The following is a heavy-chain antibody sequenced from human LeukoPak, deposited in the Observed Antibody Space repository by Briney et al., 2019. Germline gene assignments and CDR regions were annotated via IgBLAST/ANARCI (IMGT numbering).Heavy chain of an antibody. CDR1: GFTFSTYE. J-gene: IGHJ3*02. Sequence: SGGSLRLSCTASGFTFSTYEMNWVRQAPGKGLEWVSYISAGGSSIYYADSVKGRFTISRGNAKNSLYLQMNSLRAEDTTVYYCARGGNYGYLWNAFDIWGQGTMVTVSS. CDR3: ARGGNYGYLWNAFDI. V-gene: IGHV3-48*03. D-gene: IGHD5-18*01. CDR2: ISAGGSSI.